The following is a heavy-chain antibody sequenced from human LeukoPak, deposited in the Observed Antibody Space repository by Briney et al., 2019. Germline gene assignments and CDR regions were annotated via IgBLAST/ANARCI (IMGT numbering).Heavy chain of an antibody. J-gene: IGHJ3*02. V-gene: IGHV3-21*01. D-gene: IGHD1-14*01. CDR3: ARGALGMSGRIADVFDI. CDR1: GFIFSSYT. Sequence: GGSLRLSCAVSGFIFSSYTMNWVRQAPGKGLEWVSSISSSSSYIYFADSVKGRFTISRDNAKNSMYLQMNSLRAEDTAVYYCARGALGMSGRIADVFDIWVQGTRVTVSS. CDR2: ISSSSSYI.